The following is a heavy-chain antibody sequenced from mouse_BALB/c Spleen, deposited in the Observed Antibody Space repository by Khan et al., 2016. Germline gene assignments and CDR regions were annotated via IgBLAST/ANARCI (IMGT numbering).Heavy chain of an antibody. CDR2: INPDSRTI. J-gene: IGHJ3*01. D-gene: IGHD1-1*01. CDR1: GCDFRRYW. Sequence: EVQLVESGGGLVQPGGSLKLSCAASGCDFRRYWMSWVRQAPGKGLEWIGEINPDSRTINYTPSLKDKFTISRDNAKNTLYLQMSKVRSEDTALYYCARAGYYGYLAYWGQGTLVSVSA. V-gene: IGHV4-1*02. CDR3: ARAGYYGYLAY.